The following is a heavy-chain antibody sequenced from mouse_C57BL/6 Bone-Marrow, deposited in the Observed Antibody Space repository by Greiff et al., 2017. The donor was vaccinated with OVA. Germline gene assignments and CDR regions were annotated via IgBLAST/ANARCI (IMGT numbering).Heavy chain of an antibody. V-gene: IGHV5-4*03. Sequence: EVKLMESGGGLVKPGGSLKLSCAASGFTFSSYAMSWVRQTPEKRLEWVATISDGGSYTYYPDNVKGRFTISRDNAKNNLYLQMSHLKSEDTAMYYCARAPWDYFDYWGQGTTLTVSS. CDR3: ARAPWDYFDY. J-gene: IGHJ2*01. CDR2: ISDGGSYT. CDR1: GFTFSSYA. D-gene: IGHD4-1*01.